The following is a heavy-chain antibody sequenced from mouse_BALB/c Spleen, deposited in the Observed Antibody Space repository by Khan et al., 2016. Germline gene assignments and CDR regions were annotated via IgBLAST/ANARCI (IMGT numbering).Heavy chain of an antibody. Sequence: VQLQQSGAELVRSGASVRLSCTASGFNIKDYYIHWVKQRPEQGLEWIGWIDPENGATEYAPKFQGKATMTADTSSNTAYLQLSRLTTEDTAVYYCIASYYGNYIYLDDWGQGTTLTVSS. J-gene: IGHJ2*01. CDR2: IDPENGAT. CDR3: IASYYGNYIYLDD. D-gene: IGHD2-1*01. V-gene: IGHV14-4*02. CDR1: GFNIKDYY.